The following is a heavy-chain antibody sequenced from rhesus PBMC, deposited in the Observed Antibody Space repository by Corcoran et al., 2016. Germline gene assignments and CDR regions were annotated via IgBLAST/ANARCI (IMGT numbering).Heavy chain of an antibody. CDR2: ISYSGST. V-gene: IGHV4-122*02. CDR3: ARQVVGTHLDV. CDR1: GGSIRSSYYY. D-gene: IGHD1-44*01. J-gene: IGHJ5-2*02. Sequence: QVQLQESGPGLVKPSETLSLPCAVSGGSIRSSYYYWSGIRKAPGKGLAWIGYISYSGSTSYNPSLKSRVTISRDTSKNQFSLKLSSVTAADTAVYYCARQVVGTHLDVWGRGVLVTVSS.